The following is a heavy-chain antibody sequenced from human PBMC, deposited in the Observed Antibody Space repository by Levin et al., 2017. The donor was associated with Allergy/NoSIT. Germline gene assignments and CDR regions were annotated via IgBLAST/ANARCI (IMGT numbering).Heavy chain of an antibody. CDR1: GGTFSSYA. CDR3: ARPLFEQQLAITEYYYYYGMDV. CDR2: IIPIFGTA. D-gene: IGHD6-13*01. J-gene: IGHJ6*02. Sequence: SVKVSCKASGGTFSSYAISWVRQAPGQGLEWMGGIIPIFGTANYAQKFQGRVTITADKSTSTAYMELSSLRSEDTAVYYCARPLFEQQLAITEYYYYYGMDVWGQGTTVTVSS. V-gene: IGHV1-69*06.